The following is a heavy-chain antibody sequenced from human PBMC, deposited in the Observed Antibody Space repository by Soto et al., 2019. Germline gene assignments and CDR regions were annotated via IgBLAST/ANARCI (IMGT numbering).Heavy chain of an antibody. CDR1: GYTFTSYG. J-gene: IGHJ4*02. Sequence: ASVKVSCKASGYTFTSYGISWVRQAPGQGLEWMGWISAYNGNTNYAQKLQGRVTMTTDTSTSTAYMELRSLRSDDTAVYYCARDLYSNWRVSPSYYLDYWGQGTLVTVSS. V-gene: IGHV1-18*01. CDR2: ISAYNGNT. CDR3: ARDLYSNWRVSPSYYLDY. D-gene: IGHD7-27*01.